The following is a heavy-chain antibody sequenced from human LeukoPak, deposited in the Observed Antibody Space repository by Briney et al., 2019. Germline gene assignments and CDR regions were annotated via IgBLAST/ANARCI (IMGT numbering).Heavy chain of an antibody. CDR1: GYTLTELS. V-gene: IGHV1-24*01. D-gene: IGHD6-13*01. CDR2: FDPEDGET. Sequence: ASVKVSCKVSGYTLTELSMHWVRQAPGKGLEWMGGFDPEDGETIYAQKFQGRVTMTEDTSTDTAYMELSSLRSEDTAVYYCATTVGYGQQPDFDYWGQGTLVTVSS. CDR3: ATTVGYGQQPDFDY. J-gene: IGHJ4*02.